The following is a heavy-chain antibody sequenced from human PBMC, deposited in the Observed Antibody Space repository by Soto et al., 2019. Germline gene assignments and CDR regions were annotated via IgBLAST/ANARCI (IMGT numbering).Heavy chain of an antibody. CDR1: GFNFSSYP. V-gene: IGHV3-23*01. CDR2: IVASGGIT. J-gene: IGHJ4*02. Sequence: EVQLLESGGGLAQPGGSLRLSCAASGFNFSSYPMSWVRQAPGQGLEWVSGIVASGGITYYADSVKGRFTISRDNSKNMLYLQMKSLRAEDTAVYYCAKNSAATIRVEYDYWGQGTLVTVSS. D-gene: IGHD5-12*01. CDR3: AKNSAATIRVEYDY.